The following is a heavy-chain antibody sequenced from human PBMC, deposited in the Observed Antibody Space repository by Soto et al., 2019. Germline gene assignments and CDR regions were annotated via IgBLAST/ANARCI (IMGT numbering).Heavy chain of an antibody. V-gene: IGHV4-30-4*01. J-gene: IGHJ5*01. CDR1: AFSISKAYYH. D-gene: IGHD3-3*01. Sequence: PSATRALTGPCSAFSISKAYYHWAWIRQPPGKGLEWVGDIYSTGSTYSNPSLGSRVSLSADTYKNPISLELSSVTATDTAVYYCARSPNYNFLSAYSFDSCGPGTLVTVSS. CDR3: ARSPNYNFLSAYSFDS. CDR2: IYSTGST.